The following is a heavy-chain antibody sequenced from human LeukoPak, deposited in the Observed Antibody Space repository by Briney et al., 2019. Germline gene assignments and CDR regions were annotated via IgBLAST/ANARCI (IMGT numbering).Heavy chain of an antibody. CDR1: GFTFSSYA. Sequence: PGGSLRLSCAAAGFTFSSYAMSWVRQAPGKGLEWVSAISGSGGSTYYADSVKGRFTISRDNSKNTLYLQMNSLRAEDTAVYYCAKDRFVGYDILTGYSTFDYWGKGTLVTVSS. CDR3: AKDRFVGYDILTGYSTFDY. V-gene: IGHV3-23*01. CDR2: ISGSGGST. D-gene: IGHD3-9*01. J-gene: IGHJ4*02.